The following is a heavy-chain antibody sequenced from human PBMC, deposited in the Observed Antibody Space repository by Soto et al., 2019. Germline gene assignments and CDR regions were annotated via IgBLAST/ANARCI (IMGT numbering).Heavy chain of an antibody. D-gene: IGHD3-16*01. V-gene: IGHV1-69*01. CDR2: IIPVFDKA. CDR3: ARLRRDWGDAFDI. CDR1: GSSFGSSA. J-gene: IGHJ3*02. Sequence: QVQLVQSGADVKKPGSSVKVSCKTSGSSFGSSAISWVRQDPAQGLEWMGEIIPVFDKANYAQNFQDRLTITADEATGTVFMQLSSLRCDDTAVYFCARLRRDWGDAFDIWGQGTFVTVSA.